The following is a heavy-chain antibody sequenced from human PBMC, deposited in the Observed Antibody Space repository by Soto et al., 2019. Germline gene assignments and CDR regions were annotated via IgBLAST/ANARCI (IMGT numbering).Heavy chain of an antibody. CDR3: ARGRDIVLVPPGISFDY. CDR2: MNPNSGKT. Sequence: VQLVQSGAEVKQPGASVKVSCKASGYSFTSYEINWVRQAPGQGLEWMGWMNPNSGKTGYGQKFQGRVTMTRDISRNTIYMELRTLGSEDAAVYYCARGRDIVLVPPGISFDYWGQGTLVTVSS. V-gene: IGHV1-8*02. CDR1: GYSFTSYE. D-gene: IGHD2-2*01. J-gene: IGHJ4*02.